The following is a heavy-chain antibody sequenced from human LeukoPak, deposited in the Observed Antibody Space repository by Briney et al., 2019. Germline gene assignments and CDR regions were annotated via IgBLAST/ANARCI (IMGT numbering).Heavy chain of an antibody. CDR2: ISAYNGNT. CDR1: GYTFTSYG. Sequence: ASVKVSCKASGYTFTSYGISWVRQAPGQGLEWMGWISAYNGNTNYAQKPQGRVTMTTDTSTSTAYMELRSLRSDDTAVYYCAYLGYCSGGSCLPTNYWGQGTLVTVSS. V-gene: IGHV1-18*04. CDR3: AYLGYCSGGSCLPTNY. J-gene: IGHJ4*02. D-gene: IGHD2-15*01.